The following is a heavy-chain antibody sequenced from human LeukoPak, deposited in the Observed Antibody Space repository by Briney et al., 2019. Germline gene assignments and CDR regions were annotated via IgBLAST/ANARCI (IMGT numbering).Heavy chain of an antibody. V-gene: IGHV3-23*01. J-gene: IGHJ4*02. CDR2: ISGSGGST. D-gene: IGHD7-27*01. CDR3: AKGSLSDWGYFDF. CDR1: GFTFSSYA. Sequence: GGSLRLSCAASGFTFSSYAMSWVRQAPGKGLEWVSVISGSGGSTFYADSVKGRFTISRDNSKNTLYLQMNSLRAEDTAVYYCAKGSLSDWGYFDFWGQGTLVTVSS.